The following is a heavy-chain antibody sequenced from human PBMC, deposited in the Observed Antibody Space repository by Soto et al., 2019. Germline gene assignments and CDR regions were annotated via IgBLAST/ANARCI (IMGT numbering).Heavy chain of an antibody. J-gene: IGHJ4*02. D-gene: IGHD3-22*01. CDR3: ARAGNYYDSSGYYYVFDY. Sequence: SETLSLTCTVSGGSMIGYYWTWIRQSPGKGLEWIGYIYYSGSTNYNPSLKSRVTISVDTSKNQFSLKLSSVTAADTAVYYCARAGNYYDSSGYYYVFDYWGQGTLVTVSS. V-gene: IGHV4-59*01. CDR2: IYYSGST. CDR1: GGSMIGYY.